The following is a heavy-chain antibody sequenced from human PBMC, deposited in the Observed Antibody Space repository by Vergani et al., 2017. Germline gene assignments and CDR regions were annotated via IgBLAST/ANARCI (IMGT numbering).Heavy chain of an antibody. D-gene: IGHD2-2*02. CDR3: AKDFCSSPSCYTPPDAFDI. CDR1: GFTFSSYA. V-gene: IGHV3-23*01. J-gene: IGHJ3*02. Sequence: EVQLLESGGGLVQPGGSLRLSCAASGFTFSSYAMSWVRQAPGKGLELVSAISGSGGSTYYADSVKGRFTISRDNSKNTLYLQMNSLRAEDTAVYYCAKDFCSSPSCYTPPDAFDIWGQGTMVTVSS. CDR2: ISGSGGST.